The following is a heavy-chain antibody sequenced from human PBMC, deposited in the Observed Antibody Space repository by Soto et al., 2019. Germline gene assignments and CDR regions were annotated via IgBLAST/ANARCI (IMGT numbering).Heavy chain of an antibody. V-gene: IGHV4-39*01. CDR2: FYYSGST. D-gene: IGHD1-1*01. CDR1: GGSVSSSTYY. CDR3: ARHHGTYYDAFDI. Sequence: QLQLQESGPGLVKPSETLSLTCTVAGGSVSSSTYYWGWIRQPPGKGLEWIATFYYSGSTYHNPSLNSRVTLSADPSKNHFSLKLSSVTATDTAVYYCARHHGTYYDAFDIWGQGTMVTVSS. J-gene: IGHJ3*02.